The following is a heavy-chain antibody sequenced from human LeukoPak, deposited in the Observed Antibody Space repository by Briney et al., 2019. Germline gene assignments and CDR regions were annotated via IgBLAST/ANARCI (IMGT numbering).Heavy chain of an antibody. V-gene: IGHV1-46*01. Sequence: ASVKVSCKASGYTFTSYYMNWVRQAPGQGLEWMGIINPNDGSITYAQRFQGRVAMTRDTSTSTVYMDLSSLRSEDTAVYYCARLLSYYDSTGYYLYYFDSWGQGTLVTVSS. D-gene: IGHD3-22*01. J-gene: IGHJ4*02. CDR1: GYTFTSYY. CDR3: ARLLSYYDSTGYYLYYFDS. CDR2: INPNDGSI.